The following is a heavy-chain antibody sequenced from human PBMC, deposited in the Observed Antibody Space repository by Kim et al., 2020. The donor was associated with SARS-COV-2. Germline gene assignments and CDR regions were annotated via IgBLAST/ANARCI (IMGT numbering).Heavy chain of an antibody. CDR3: ARTYGSGSYYRWFDP. V-gene: IGHV1-3*01. Sequence: QKFQGRVTITRDTSASTAYMELSSLRSEDTAVYYCARTYGSGSYYRWFDPWGQGTLVTVSS. J-gene: IGHJ5*02. D-gene: IGHD3-10*01.